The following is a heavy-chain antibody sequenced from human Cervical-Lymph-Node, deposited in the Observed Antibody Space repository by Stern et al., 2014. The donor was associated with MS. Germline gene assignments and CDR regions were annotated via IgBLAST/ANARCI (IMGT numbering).Heavy chain of an antibody. Sequence: QVQLGQSGAEVKKPGSSVKVSCKASGGTFSSYAISWVRQAPGPGLEWMGGIIPIFGTANYAQKFQGRVTITADESTSTAYMELSSLRSEDTAVYYCAREMATILGYFDYWGQGTLVTVSS. CDR3: AREMATILGYFDY. V-gene: IGHV1-69*01. D-gene: IGHD5-24*01. CDR1: GGTFSSYA. CDR2: IIPIFGTA. J-gene: IGHJ4*02.